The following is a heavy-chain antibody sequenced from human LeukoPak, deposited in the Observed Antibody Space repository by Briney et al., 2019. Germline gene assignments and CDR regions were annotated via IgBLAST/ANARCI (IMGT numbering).Heavy chain of an antibody. CDR3: AKQLGYCSDGSCYFPY. J-gene: IGHJ4*02. CDR2: ISNNGGHT. CDR1: GFTFSSSA. V-gene: IGHV3-23*01. Sequence: GGSLRLSCAASGFTFSSSAMSWVRQAPGKGLEWVSAISNNGGHTYYADSVQGRFTISRDNSKSTLCLQMNSLRAEDTAVYYCAKQLGYCSDGSCYFPYWGQGTLVTVSS. D-gene: IGHD2-15*01.